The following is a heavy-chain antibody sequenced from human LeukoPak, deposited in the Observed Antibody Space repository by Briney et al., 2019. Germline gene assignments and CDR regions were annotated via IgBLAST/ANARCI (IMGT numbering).Heavy chain of an antibody. CDR3: AREGRYFDWLLSNWFDP. J-gene: IGHJ5*02. CDR1: GGSISSYY. Sequence: SETLSLTCTVSGGSISSYYWSWIRQPAGKGLEWIGRIYTSGSTNYSPSLKSRVTMSVDTSKNQFSLKLSSVTAADTAVYYCAREGRYFDWLLSNWFDPWGQGTLVTVSS. D-gene: IGHD3-9*01. CDR2: IYTSGST. V-gene: IGHV4-4*07.